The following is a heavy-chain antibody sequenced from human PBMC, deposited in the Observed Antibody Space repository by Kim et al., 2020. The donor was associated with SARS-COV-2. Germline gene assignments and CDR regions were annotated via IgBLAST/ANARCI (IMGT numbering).Heavy chain of an antibody. CDR2: IYYSGST. Sequence: SETLSLTCTVSGGSISSYYWSWIRQPPGKGLEWIGYIYYSGSTNYNPSLKSRVTISVDTSKNQFSLKLSSVTAADTAVYYCARRGPEPPYYYDSSGYLFDYWGQGTLVTVSS. D-gene: IGHD3-22*01. CDR1: GGSISSYY. J-gene: IGHJ4*02. V-gene: IGHV4-59*08. CDR3: ARRGPEPPYYYDSSGYLFDY.